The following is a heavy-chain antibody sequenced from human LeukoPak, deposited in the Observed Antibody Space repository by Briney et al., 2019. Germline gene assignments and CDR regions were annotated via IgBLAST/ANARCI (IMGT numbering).Heavy chain of an antibody. J-gene: IGHJ4*02. CDR1: GYSISSGYY. V-gene: IGHV4-38-2*02. CDR3: ASDQNYGGVDY. CDR2: IYHSGST. D-gene: IGHD3-10*01. Sequence: SETLSLTCTVSGYSISSGYYWAWIRQPPGKGLEWIGSIYHSGSTYYNPSLKSRVTISVDTSKNQFSLKLSSVTAADTAVYYCASDQNYGGVDYWGQGTLVTVSS.